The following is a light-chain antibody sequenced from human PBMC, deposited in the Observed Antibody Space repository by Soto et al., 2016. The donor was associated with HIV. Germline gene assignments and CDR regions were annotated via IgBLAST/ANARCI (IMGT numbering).Light chain of an antibody. V-gene: IGKV1-5*03. Sequence: DIQMTQSPSTLSASVGDRVTITCRASQSISSWLAWYQQKPGQAPKLLIYRASTLESGVPSRFSGSGSGTEFTLTISSLQPDDFATYFCQQYKTYPLTFGGGTKVQIK. CDR3: QQYKTYPLT. J-gene: IGKJ4*01. CDR2: RAS. CDR1: QSISSW.